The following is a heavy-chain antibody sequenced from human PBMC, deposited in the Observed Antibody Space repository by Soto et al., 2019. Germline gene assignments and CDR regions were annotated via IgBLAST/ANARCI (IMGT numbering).Heavy chain of an antibody. CDR3: ARDLNSYGPG. J-gene: IGHJ1*01. D-gene: IGHD5-18*01. CDR1: GRTFSSYA. V-gene: IGHV1-69*13. CDR2: ITPIFGTA. Sequence: SVKVSCKASGRTFSSYAISWVRQAPGQGLEWMGGITPIFGTANYAQKFQGRVTITADESTSTAYMELSSLRSEDTAVYYCARDLNSYGPGWGQGTLVTVSS.